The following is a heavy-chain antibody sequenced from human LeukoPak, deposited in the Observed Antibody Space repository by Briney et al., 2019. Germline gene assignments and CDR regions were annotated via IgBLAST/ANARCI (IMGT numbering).Heavy chain of an antibody. Sequence: SETLSLTCTVSGGSISSGGYYWSWIRQPPGKGLEWIGYIYHSGSTYYNPSLKSRVTISVDRSKNQFSLKLSSVTAADTAVYYCARGGTAMAVYYYYGMDVWGQGTTVTVSS. CDR2: IYHSGST. V-gene: IGHV4-30-2*01. D-gene: IGHD5-18*01. CDR3: ARGGTAMAVYYYYGMDV. J-gene: IGHJ6*02. CDR1: GGSISSGGYY.